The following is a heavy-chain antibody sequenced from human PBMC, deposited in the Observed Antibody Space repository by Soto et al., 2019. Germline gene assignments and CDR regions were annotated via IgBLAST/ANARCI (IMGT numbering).Heavy chain of an antibody. D-gene: IGHD6-25*01. Sequence: PGESLKISCKGSGHSFTSSWIGWVRQMPGKGLEWMGIIYPGDSDTRYSPSFQGQVTISADKSISTAYLQWSSLKASDTAMHYCASLITAAPYYFDYWGQGPLVTVSS. CDR1: GHSFTSSW. CDR3: ASLITAAPYYFDY. J-gene: IGHJ4*02. V-gene: IGHV5-51*01. CDR2: IYPGDSDT.